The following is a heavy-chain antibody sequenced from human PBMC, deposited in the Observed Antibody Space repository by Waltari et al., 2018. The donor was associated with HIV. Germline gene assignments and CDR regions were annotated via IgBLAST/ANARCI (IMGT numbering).Heavy chain of an antibody. CDR3: ARVLYWYFDL. V-gene: IGHV4-31*02. Sequence: QVQLQESGPGLVKPSQTLSLTCTVSGASINSDHYYWAWIRQHPERGLECIGFVYYRGSTFSNPSFKSRATSSVDTSKNQFSLKLTSMTAADTAGYYCARVLYWYFDLWCRGTLVTVSS. CDR1: GASINSDHYY. J-gene: IGHJ2*01. CDR2: VYYRGST.